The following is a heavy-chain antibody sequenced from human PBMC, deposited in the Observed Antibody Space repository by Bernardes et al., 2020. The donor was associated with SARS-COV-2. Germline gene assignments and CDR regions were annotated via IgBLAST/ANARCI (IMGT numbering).Heavy chain of an antibody. D-gene: IGHD6-13*01. Sequence: GGSLRLSCAASGFTFSSYAMSWVRQAPGKGVEWVSAISGSGSSTYYPDSVKGRFTISRDNSKNTLYLQMNSLRPEDTAVYYCAKELSVGVAGGMDVWGQGTTVTVSS. V-gene: IGHV3-23*01. J-gene: IGHJ6*02. CDR3: AKELSVGVAGGMDV. CDR2: ISGSGSST. CDR1: GFTFSSYA.